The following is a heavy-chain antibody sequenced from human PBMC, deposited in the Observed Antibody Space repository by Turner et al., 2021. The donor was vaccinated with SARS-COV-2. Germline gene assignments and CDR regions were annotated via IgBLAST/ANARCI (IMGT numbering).Heavy chain of an antibody. Sequence: SLTCTIPGGSISSYYWSWIRQPPGKGLEWIGYIYYSGSTNYNFSLKSRVTITVDTSKYQFSLKLSSVTAAVAAVYYCARVVPTGVYGSGSYDHGMDVWGQGTTVTVSS. J-gene: IGHJ6*02. CDR3: ARVVPTGVYGSGSYDHGMDV. D-gene: IGHD3-10*01. CDR2: IYYSGST. CDR1: GGSISSYY. V-gene: IGHV4-59*01.